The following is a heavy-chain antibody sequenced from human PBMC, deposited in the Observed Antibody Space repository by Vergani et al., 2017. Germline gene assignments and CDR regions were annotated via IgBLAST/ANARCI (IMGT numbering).Heavy chain of an antibody. D-gene: IGHD3-16*02. CDR2: IYISGST. J-gene: IGHJ5*02. Sequence: QVQLQESGPGLVKPSETLSLTCTVSGGSISSYYWSWIRQPAGKGLEWIGRIYISGSTNYNPSLRSRVTMSVDTSKTQCSLKLSSVTAADTAVYYCARDAQEVMITFGGVIVSDWFDPWGQGTLVTVSS. CDR1: GGSISSYY. CDR3: ARDAQEVMITFGGVIVSDWFDP. V-gene: IGHV4-4*07.